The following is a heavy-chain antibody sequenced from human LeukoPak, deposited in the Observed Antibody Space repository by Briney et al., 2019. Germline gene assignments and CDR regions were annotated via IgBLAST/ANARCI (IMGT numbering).Heavy chain of an antibody. V-gene: IGHV4-34*01. D-gene: IGHD6-19*01. J-gene: IGHJ4*01. CDR3: ARRGPYSSGWYARRPFDY. CDR2: INHSGST. CDR1: GGSFSGYY. Sequence: PSETLSLTCAVYGGSFSGYYWSWIRQPPGKGLEWIGEINHSGSTNYNPSLKSRVTISVDTSKNQFSLKLSSVTAADTAVYYCARRGPYSSGWYARRPFDYWGHGTLVTVSS.